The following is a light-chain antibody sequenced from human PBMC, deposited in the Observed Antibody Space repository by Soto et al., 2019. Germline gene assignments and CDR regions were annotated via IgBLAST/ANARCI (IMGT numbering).Light chain of an antibody. V-gene: IGKV3D-20*01. CDR2: DAS. CDR3: QQYGSSPHV. J-gene: IGKJ4*01. Sequence: EIVLTQSPATLSLSPGERATLSCGASQSVSNSYLAWYQQKPGLAPRVLIYDASSRATGIPDRFSGSGSGTDFTLTISRLEPEDFAAYYCQQYGSSPHVFGGGTKVDIK. CDR1: QSVSNSY.